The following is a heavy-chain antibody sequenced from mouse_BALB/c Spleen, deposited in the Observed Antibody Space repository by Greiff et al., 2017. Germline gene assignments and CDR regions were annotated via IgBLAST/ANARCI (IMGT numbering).Heavy chain of an antibody. CDR3: AREATATRAWFAY. Sequence: QVQLKESGPGLVAPSQSLSITCTVSGFSLTGYGVNWVRQPPGKGLEWLGMIWGDGSTDYNSALKSRLSISKDNSKSQVFLKMNSLQTDDTARYYCAREATATRAWFAYWGQGTLVTVSA. CDR1: GFSLTGYG. CDR2: IWGDGST. V-gene: IGHV2-6-7*01. J-gene: IGHJ3*01. D-gene: IGHD1-2*01.